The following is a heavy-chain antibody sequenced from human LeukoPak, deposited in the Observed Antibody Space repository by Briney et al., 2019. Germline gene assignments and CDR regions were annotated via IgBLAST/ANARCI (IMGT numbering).Heavy chain of an antibody. CDR2: ISYDGSNK. CDR3: TRDISDAFDI. Sequence: GRSLRLSCAASGFTFSSYAMHWVRQAPGKGLEWVAVISYDGSNKYYADSVKGRFTISRDNSKNTLYLQMNSLRAEDTAVYYCTRDISDAFDIWGQGTMVTVSS. D-gene: IGHD3-9*01. V-gene: IGHV3-30-3*01. CDR1: GFTFSSYA. J-gene: IGHJ3*02.